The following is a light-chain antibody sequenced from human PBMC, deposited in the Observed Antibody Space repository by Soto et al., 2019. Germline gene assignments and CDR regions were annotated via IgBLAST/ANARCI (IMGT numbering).Light chain of an antibody. J-gene: IGKJ1*01. V-gene: IGKV3-15*01. CDR2: GAS. CDR1: QSVSSN. Sequence: EIVLTQSPATLSVSPGERATLSCRASQSVSSNLAWYQQRPGQAPRLLIYGASTGATGFPARFSGSGSETEFTLTISSLQSEDFAVYYCQQYYNWPTFGQGTKVDIK. CDR3: QQYYNWPT.